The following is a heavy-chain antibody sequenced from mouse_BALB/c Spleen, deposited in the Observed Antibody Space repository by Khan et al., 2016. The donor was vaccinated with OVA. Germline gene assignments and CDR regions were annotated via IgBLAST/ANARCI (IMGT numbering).Heavy chain of an antibody. J-gene: IGHJ3*01. V-gene: IGHV1-87*01. D-gene: IGHD2-4*01. CDR1: GYTFTSYW. CDR2: IYPGDGDT. CDR3: ARSTIYFDYDGFAY. Sequence: QVQLQQSGAELARPGASVQLSCKASGYTFTSYWMQWVKQRPGQGLEWIGAIYPGDGDTRYNQKFKGKATLTADKSSSTAYMQLSSLASEDSAVYYCARSTIYFDYDGFAYWGQGTLVTVSA.